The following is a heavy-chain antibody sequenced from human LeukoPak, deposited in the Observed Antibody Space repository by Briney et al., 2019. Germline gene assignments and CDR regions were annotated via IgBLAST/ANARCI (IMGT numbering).Heavy chain of an antibody. V-gene: IGHV3-23*01. Sequence: GGSLRLSCAASGFTFSDHAMSWVRQAPGKGLEWVSAIRGTGTTTFYAASVKGRFTISRDNSKNTADLQMNSPRAEDTAVYYCAKVSWLGTLPSYHFDSWGQGTQVTVSS. CDR2: IRGTGTTT. D-gene: IGHD6-19*01. CDR3: AKVSWLGTLPSYHFDS. J-gene: IGHJ4*02. CDR1: GFTFSDHA.